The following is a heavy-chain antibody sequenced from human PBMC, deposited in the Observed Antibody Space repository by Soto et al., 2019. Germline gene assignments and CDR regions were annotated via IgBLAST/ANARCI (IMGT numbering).Heavy chain of an antibody. CDR3: ARDHHRYSGYDYVDY. Sequence: QVQLVESGGGLVKPGGSLRLSCAASGFTFSDYYMSWIRQAPGKGLEWVSYISSSSSYTNYADSVKGRFTISRDNAKNSLYLQMYSLRAEDTAVYYCARDHHRYSGYDYVDYWGQGPLVTVSS. V-gene: IGHV3-11*05. CDR2: ISSSSSYT. J-gene: IGHJ4*02. CDR1: GFTFSDYY. D-gene: IGHD5-12*01.